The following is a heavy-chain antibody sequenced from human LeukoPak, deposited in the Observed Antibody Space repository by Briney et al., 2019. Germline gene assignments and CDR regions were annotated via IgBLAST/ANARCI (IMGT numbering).Heavy chain of an antibody. Sequence: HSGGSLRLSCAASGFTFSTYAMTWVRQAPGKGLEWVSGISKSGGSTYYADSVKGRFTISRDNSKNTLYLQMNSLRAEDTAVYYCARGGWGSTYDYWGQGTLVTVSS. CDR1: GFTFSTYA. V-gene: IGHV3-23*01. CDR2: ISKSGGST. CDR3: ARGGWGSTYDY. J-gene: IGHJ4*02. D-gene: IGHD3-16*01.